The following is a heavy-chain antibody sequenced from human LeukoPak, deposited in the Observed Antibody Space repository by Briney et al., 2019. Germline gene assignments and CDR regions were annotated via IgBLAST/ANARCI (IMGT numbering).Heavy chain of an antibody. D-gene: IGHD3-3*01. CDR2: INHSGST. J-gene: IGHJ5*02. CDR1: GFTFSNAW. Sequence: GTLRLSCAASGFTFSNAWMSWIRQPPGKGLEWIGEINHSGSTNYNPSLKSRVTISVDTSKNQFSLKLSSVTAADTAVYYCARVRYDFWSGYPHRPSYNWFDPWGQGTLVTVSS. V-gene: IGHV4-34*01. CDR3: ARVRYDFWSGYPHRPSYNWFDP.